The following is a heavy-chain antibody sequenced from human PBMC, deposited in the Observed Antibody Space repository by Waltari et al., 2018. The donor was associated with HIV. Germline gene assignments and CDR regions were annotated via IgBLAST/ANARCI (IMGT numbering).Heavy chain of an antibody. CDR1: GFPFSSYG. D-gene: IGHD1-1*01. Sequence: QVQLVESGGGVVQPGRSLRLSCADSGFPFSSYGMHWVRQAPGSGLEWVAVIAYDGSNKDYADAVKGRFTISRDNSKNTLDLQMNSLRAEYTAVYYCAKDKGGVTYIFDYWGQGTLVTVSS. CDR2: IAYDGSNK. CDR3: AKDKGGVTYIFDY. V-gene: IGHV3-30*18. J-gene: IGHJ4*02.